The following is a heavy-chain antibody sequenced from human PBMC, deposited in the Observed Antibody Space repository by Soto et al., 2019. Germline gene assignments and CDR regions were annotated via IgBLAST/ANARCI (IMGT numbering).Heavy chain of an antibody. Sequence: GGSLRLSCAISGFSVSSNYLSWVRQSPGKGLEWVSVHYSGGSTYYADSVQGRFTISRDKSNNTLYLQMRRVRAEDTAVYFCARHRHPRGTVGATSPLDPWGQGTQVTVSS. CDR3: ARHRHPRGTVGATSPLDP. CDR2: HYSGGST. D-gene: IGHD1-26*01. J-gene: IGHJ5*02. V-gene: IGHV3-53*01. CDR1: GFSVSSNY.